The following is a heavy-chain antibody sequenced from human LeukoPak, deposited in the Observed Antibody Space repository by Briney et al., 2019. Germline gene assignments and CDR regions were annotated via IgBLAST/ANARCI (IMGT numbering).Heavy chain of an antibody. Sequence: SETLSLTCAVYGGSFSGYYWSWIRQPPEKGLEWIGEINHSGSTNYNPSLKSRVTISVDTSKNQFSLKLSSVTAADTAVYYCARGAPMVRGAPQPNWFDPWGQGTLVTVSS. CDR3: ARGAPMVRGAPQPNWFDP. CDR2: INHSGST. V-gene: IGHV4-34*01. J-gene: IGHJ5*02. D-gene: IGHD3-10*01. CDR1: GGSFSGYY.